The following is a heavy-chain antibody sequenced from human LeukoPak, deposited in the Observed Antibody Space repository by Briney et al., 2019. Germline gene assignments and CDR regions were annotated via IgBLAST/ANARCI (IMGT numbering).Heavy chain of an antibody. CDR2: IYYSGSI. D-gene: IGHD3-10*01. CDR1: GGSISGYY. Sequence: SETLSPTCTVSGGSISGYYWSWIRQPPGKGLEWIGYIYYSGSINYNPSLKSRVTISVDTSKNRFSLKLTSVTAADTAVYYCARHLYGSGSYDYWGQGTLVTVSS. J-gene: IGHJ4*02. V-gene: IGHV4-59*08. CDR3: ARHLYGSGSYDY.